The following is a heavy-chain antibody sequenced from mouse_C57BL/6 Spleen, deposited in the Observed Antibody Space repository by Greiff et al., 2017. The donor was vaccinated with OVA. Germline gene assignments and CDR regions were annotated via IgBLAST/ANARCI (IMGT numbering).Heavy chain of an antibody. V-gene: IGHV1-64*01. CDR2: IHPSSGST. Sequence: QVQLQQPGAELVKPGASVKLSCKASGYTFTSYWMHWVKQRPGPGLEWIGMIHPSSGSTNYNEKFKSKATLTVDKSSSTACMQRSSLASEDAAVYYSAMADDYGRSRADWGKGTRVTVSS. J-gene: IGHJ3*01. CDR1: GYTFTSYW. D-gene: IGHD1-1*01. CDR3: AMADDYGRSRAD.